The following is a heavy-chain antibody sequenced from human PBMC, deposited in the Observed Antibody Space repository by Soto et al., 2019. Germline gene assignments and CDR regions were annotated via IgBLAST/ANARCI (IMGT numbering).Heavy chain of an antibody. D-gene: IGHD3-10*01. Sequence: QVQLQESGPGLVKPSETLSLTCTVSGGSISSYYWSWIRQPPGKGLEWIGYIYYSGSTNYNPSLKSRVTISVDTSRNQFSLKVSSVAAADTAVYYCARIPGFRGFRGGDYWGQGTLVTVSS. V-gene: IGHV4-59*01. CDR3: ARIPGFRGFRGGDY. CDR1: GGSISSYY. CDR2: IYYSGST. J-gene: IGHJ4*02.